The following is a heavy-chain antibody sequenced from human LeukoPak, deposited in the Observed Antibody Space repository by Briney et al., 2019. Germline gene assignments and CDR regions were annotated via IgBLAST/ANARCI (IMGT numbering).Heavy chain of an antibody. J-gene: IGHJ4*02. D-gene: IGHD2-15*01. Sequence: SETLSLTCTVSGGSTSSNNYYWGWIRQFPGKGLQWIGSFSYNGNTYYNPSLKSRGAISVDTSKNQFSLKMSSVTAADTAVYYCARHRPLVVAATLGDFDNWAREPWSPSPQ. CDR1: GGSTSSNNYY. V-gene: IGHV4-39*01. CDR2: FSYNGNT. CDR3: ARHRPLVVAATLGDFDN.